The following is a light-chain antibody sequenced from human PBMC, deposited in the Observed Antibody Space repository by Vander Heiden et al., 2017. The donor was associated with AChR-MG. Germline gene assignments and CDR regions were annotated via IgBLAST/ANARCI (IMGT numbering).Light chain of an antibody. CDR2: DAS. J-gene: IGKJ4*01. V-gene: IGKV1-33*01. CDR3: QQYDNLPLT. Sequence: DIQMTQSPSSLSASVGDRVTIPCQASQDISNYLNWYQQKPWEAPKLLIYDASNLETGFPSRFSGSGSGTDFTFTISSLQPEDIATYYCQQYDNLPLTFGGGTKVEIK. CDR1: QDISNY.